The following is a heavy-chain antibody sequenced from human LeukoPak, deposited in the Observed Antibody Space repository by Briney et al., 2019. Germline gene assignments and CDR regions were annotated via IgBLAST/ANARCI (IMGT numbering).Heavy chain of an antibody. CDR2: INPSGGST. J-gene: IGHJ3*02. D-gene: IGHD6-19*01. CDR1: GYTFTGYY. V-gene: IGHV1-46*01. CDR3: AAVAGLGNAFDI. Sequence: ASVKVSCKASGYTFTGYYMHWVRQAPGQGLEWMGIINPSGGSTSYAQKFQGRVTMTRDTSISTAYMELSRLRSDDTAVYYCAAVAGLGNAFDIWGQGTMVTVSS.